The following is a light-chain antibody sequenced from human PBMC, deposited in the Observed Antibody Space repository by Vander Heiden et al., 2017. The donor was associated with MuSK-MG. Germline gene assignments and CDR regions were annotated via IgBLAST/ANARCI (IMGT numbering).Light chain of an antibody. V-gene: IGKV3-11*01. CDR3: QQHSYWPPWT. CDR2: DAS. CDR1: QSVSSY. Sequence: EIVLTQSPATLSLSPGERATLSCRASQSVSSYLAWYQQKPGQAPRLLIYDASNRATGIPARFSGSGCGTDVTLTISSREPEDFAVYYCQQHSYWPPWTFGQGTKVEIK. J-gene: IGKJ1*01.